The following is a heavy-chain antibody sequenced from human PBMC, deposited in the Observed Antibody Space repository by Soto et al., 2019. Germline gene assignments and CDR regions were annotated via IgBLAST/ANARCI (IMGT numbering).Heavy chain of an antibody. CDR2: IYYTGTT. D-gene: IGHD1-26*01. CDR3: AGRRAGDYYFDY. Sequence: LSLSCTVSGDSVSSSSYYWGWIRQPPGKGLEWIGTIYYTGTTSYSPSLKRRVTISVDTSKTQFSLKLSSVTATDTAVYYCAGRRAGDYYFDYWGQGXLVTVSS. CDR1: GDSVSSSSYY. V-gene: IGHV4-39*01. J-gene: IGHJ4*02.